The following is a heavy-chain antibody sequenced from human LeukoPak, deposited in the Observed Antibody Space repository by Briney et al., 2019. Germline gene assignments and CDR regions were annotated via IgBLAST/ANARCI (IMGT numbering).Heavy chain of an antibody. Sequence: SETLSLTCTVSGDSISGFNWSWIRHPPPEGLEWNGNIDSSCSTNYNPSLRSRGTISIDTSKNQVSLKLNSVTAADTAVSYCARGVVITFGGAADYWGQGTLVTVSS. CDR3: ARGVVITFGGAADY. V-gene: IGHV4-59*01. J-gene: IGHJ4*02. D-gene: IGHD3-16*01. CDR2: IDSSCST. CDR1: GDSISGFN.